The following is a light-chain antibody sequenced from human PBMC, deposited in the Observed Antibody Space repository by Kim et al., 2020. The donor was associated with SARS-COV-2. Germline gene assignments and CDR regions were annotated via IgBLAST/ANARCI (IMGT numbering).Light chain of an antibody. CDR2: GTS. CDR1: QSVSSSS. Sequence: PGERATLSCRASQSVSSSSLAWYQQKPGQVPRLLIYGTSSRASDIPDRFSGSGSGTDFTLTISRLEPEDFAVYYCQQYEISPWTFGQGTKVDIK. CDR3: QQYEISPWT. J-gene: IGKJ1*01. V-gene: IGKV3-20*01.